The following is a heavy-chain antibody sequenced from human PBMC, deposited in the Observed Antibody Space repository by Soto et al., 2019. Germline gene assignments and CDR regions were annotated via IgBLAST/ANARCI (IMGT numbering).Heavy chain of an antibody. CDR1: GFTFSSYG. J-gene: IGHJ4*02. Sequence: GGSLRLSCAASGFTFSSYGMHWVRQAPGKGLEWVAVISYDGSNKYYADSVKGRFTISRDNSKNTLYLQMNSLRAEDTAVYYCAKERLMVVVPAAMPQPVDYWGQGTLVTVSS. V-gene: IGHV3-30*18. D-gene: IGHD2-2*01. CDR3: AKERLMVVVPAAMPQPVDY. CDR2: ISYDGSNK.